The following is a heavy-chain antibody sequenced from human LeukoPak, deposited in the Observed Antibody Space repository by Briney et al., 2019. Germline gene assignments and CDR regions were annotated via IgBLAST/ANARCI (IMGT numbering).Heavy chain of an antibody. Sequence: PSETLSLTCTVSGGSINIYYGSWIRQPPGKGLEWIGYISYSGGTDYNPPLKSRVTISLDPSKNQFSLNLSSVTAADTAVYYCARGRRYFDYWGRGTLVTVSS. CDR3: ARGRRYFDY. V-gene: IGHV4-59*01. CDR1: GGSINIYY. CDR2: ISYSGGT. J-gene: IGHJ4*02.